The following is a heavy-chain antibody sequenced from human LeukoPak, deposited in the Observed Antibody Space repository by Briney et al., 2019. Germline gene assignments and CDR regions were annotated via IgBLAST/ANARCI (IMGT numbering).Heavy chain of an antibody. D-gene: IGHD5-24*01. CDR2: INHSGST. CDR3: ARDWLQSPYFDL. J-gene: IGHJ2*01. V-gene: IGHV4-34*01. Sequence: SETLSPTCAVYGGSFSGYYWSWIRQPPGKGLEWIGEINHSGSTNYNPSLKSRVTISVDTSKNQFSLKLSSVTAADTAVYYCARDWLQSPYFDLWGRGTLVTVSS. CDR1: GGSFSGYY.